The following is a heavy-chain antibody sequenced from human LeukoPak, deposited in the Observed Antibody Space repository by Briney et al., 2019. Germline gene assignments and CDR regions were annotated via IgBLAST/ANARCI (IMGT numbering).Heavy chain of an antibody. CDR2: IYTSGST. CDR1: GGSISSYY. Sequence: SETLSLTCTVSGGSISSYYWSWIRQPAGKGLEWIGRIYTSGSTNYNPSLTSRISLSVDTSKNQFSLKLSSVTAADTAVYYCARRVISEISIDKGNWLDPWGQGILVTVSS. D-gene: IGHD3-3*01. J-gene: IGHJ5*02. V-gene: IGHV4-4*07. CDR3: ARRVISEISIDKGNWLDP.